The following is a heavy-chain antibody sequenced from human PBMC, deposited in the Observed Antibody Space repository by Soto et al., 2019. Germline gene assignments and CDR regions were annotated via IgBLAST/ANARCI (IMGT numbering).Heavy chain of an antibody. V-gene: IGHV4-31*03. CDR3: ARGSQLERDALDI. D-gene: IGHD1-1*01. Sequence: QVQLQESGPGLVKPSQTLSLTCSVSGVSINSGGYYWSWIRHHPGKGLERIGYIYYTGHTFYNPSLKSRVALSLGTSKNQSSLKLSSVTAAYTAVYYCARGSQLERDALDIWGQGTMVPVSS. J-gene: IGHJ3*02. CDR1: GVSINSGGYY. CDR2: IYYTGHT.